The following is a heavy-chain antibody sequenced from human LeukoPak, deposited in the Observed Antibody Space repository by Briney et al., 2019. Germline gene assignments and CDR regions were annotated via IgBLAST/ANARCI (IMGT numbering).Heavy chain of an antibody. J-gene: IGHJ4*02. CDR1: GFSFSSYW. CDR2: MNPDGSEK. V-gene: IGHV3-7*04. D-gene: IGHD6-13*01. CDR3: AWARRATSSWLY. Sequence: GGSLRLSCAASGFSFSSYWMSWVRQAPGKGLEWVADMNPDGSEKYYVDSVEGRFTISRDNAKNSLYLQMNSLRGEDTAVYYCAWARRATSSWLYWGQGTLVTVSS.